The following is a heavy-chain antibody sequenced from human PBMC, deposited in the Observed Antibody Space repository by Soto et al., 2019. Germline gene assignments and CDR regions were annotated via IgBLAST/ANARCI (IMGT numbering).Heavy chain of an antibody. CDR1: GFTFDDYT. CDR3: AKGGYCSGGSCYPVVGYYGMDV. D-gene: IGHD2-15*01. J-gene: IGHJ6*02. Sequence: EVQLVESGGVAVQPGGSLRLSCAASGFTFDDYTMHWVRQAPGKGLEWVSLISWDGGSTYYADSVKGRFTISRDNSKNSLYLQMNSLRTEDTALYYCAKGGYCSGGSCYPVVGYYGMDVWGQGTTVTVSS. V-gene: IGHV3-43*01. CDR2: ISWDGGST.